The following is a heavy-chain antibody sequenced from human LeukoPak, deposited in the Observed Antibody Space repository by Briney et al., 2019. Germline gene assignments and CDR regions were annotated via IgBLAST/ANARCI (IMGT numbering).Heavy chain of an antibody. J-gene: IGHJ6*02. Sequence: GGSLRLSCAASGFTFSSFGIHWVRQAPGKGLEWVAVISGDGSDKYCADSVKGRFTISRDNSKNTLYLQMSSLRAEDTAVYYCARDRDNDYKGVYYGMDVWGQGTTVTVSS. D-gene: IGHD4-11*01. CDR2: ISGDGSDK. CDR1: GFTFSSFG. V-gene: IGHV3-30*03. CDR3: ARDRDNDYKGVYYGMDV.